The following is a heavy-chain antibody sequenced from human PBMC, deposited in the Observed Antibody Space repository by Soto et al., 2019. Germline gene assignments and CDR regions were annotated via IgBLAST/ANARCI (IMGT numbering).Heavy chain of an antibody. D-gene: IGHD3-10*01. Sequence: PGESLKISCKGSGYSFSSYWIGWVRQMPGKGLEWMGIIYPGDSGTRYSPSFQGQVTISADKSISTAYLQWSSLKASDTAMYYCARHSLGLWFGDQTVDYYYYMVVWRQGTTVTVSS. V-gene: IGHV5-51*01. CDR3: ARHSLGLWFGDQTVDYYYYMVV. J-gene: IGHJ6*02. CDR1: GYSFSSYW. CDR2: IYPGDSGT.